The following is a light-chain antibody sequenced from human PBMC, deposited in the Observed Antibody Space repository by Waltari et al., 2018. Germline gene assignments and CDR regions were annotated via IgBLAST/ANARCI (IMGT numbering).Light chain of an antibody. CDR1: QRVSSN. CDR2: GAS. J-gene: IGKJ3*01. V-gene: IGKV3-15*01. CDR3: QQYNNWPFT. Sequence: EIVMTQSPATLSVSSGERAPLSCRASQRVSSNLAWYQQKPGQAPRLLIYGASNRATGIPSRFSGSGSGTKFTLTISSLQSEDFAVYYCQQYNNWPFTFGPGTKVDIK.